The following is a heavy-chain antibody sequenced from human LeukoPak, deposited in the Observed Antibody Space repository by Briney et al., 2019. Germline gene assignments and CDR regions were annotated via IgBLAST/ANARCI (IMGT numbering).Heavy chain of an antibody. CDR2: FDPKDGDT. Sequence: ASVKVSCKVSGYTLTELSVHWVRQAPGKGLEWMGNFDPKDGDTIYAQRFQGRVTMTEDTSTHTAYMELSSLRSEDTAVYYCARGIGNFDYWGQGTLVTVSS. CDR3: ARGIGNFDY. V-gene: IGHV1-24*01. CDR1: GYTLTELS. D-gene: IGHD1-1*01. J-gene: IGHJ4*02.